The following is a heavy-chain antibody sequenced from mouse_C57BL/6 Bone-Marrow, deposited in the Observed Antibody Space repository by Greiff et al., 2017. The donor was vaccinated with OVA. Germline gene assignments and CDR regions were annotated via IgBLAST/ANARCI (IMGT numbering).Heavy chain of an antibody. CDR1: GYSFTGYF. V-gene: IGHV1-20*01. Sequence: EVQLQQSGPELVKPGDSVKISCKASGYSFTGYFINWVMQSHGKSLEWIGRINPYNGDTFYNQKFKGKATLTVDKSSSTAHMELRSLTSEDSAVYYCARRSLGYYFDYWGQGTTLTVSS. D-gene: IGHD4-1*01. J-gene: IGHJ2*01. CDR3: ARRSLGYYFDY. CDR2: INPYNGDT.